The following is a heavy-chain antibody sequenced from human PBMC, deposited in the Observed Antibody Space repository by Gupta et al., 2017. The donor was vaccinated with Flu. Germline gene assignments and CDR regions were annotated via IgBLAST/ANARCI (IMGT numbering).Heavy chain of an antibody. Sequence: EVHLVESGGGLVQPGGSLRLSCAASGFTFSDSWINWLRQAPGKGLEWVANINQDGTTRNYVDSLKGRFTVSRDNAKNSLYLQMDSLRAEDTAVYFCARNRGWEQFDYWGQGTLVTVSS. J-gene: IGHJ4*02. CDR1: GFTFSDSW. CDR3: ARNRGWEQFDY. D-gene: IGHD3-10*01. CDR2: INQDGTTR. V-gene: IGHV3-7*01.